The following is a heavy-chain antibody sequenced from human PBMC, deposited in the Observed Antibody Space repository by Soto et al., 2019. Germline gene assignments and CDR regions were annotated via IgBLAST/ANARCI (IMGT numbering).Heavy chain of an antibody. CDR1: GYSFTSYW. Sequence: GESLKISCKGSGYSFTSYWIGWVRQMPGKGLEWMGIIYPGDSDTRYSPSFQGQVTISADKSISTAYLQWSSLKASDTAMYYCARQPLGRNYVGQRSYYYYGMYVWGQGTTVTVS. D-gene: IGHD4-4*01. CDR2: IYPGDSDT. V-gene: IGHV5-51*01. CDR3: ARQPLGRNYVGQRSYYYYGMYV. J-gene: IGHJ6*02.